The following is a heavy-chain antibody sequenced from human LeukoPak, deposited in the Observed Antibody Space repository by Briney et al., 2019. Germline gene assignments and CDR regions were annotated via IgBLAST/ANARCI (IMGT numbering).Heavy chain of an antibody. CDR1: GFTFSDYY. V-gene: IGHV3-11*04. CDR3: ASPGALYCSSTSCAFDI. D-gene: IGHD2-2*01. CDR2: ISSSGSTI. J-gene: IGHJ3*02. Sequence: GGSLRLSCAASGFTFSDYYMSWIRQAPGKGLEWVSYISSSGSTIYYADSVKGRFTISRDNAKNSLYLQMNSLRAEDTAVYYCASPGALYCSSTSCAFDIWGQGTMVTVSS.